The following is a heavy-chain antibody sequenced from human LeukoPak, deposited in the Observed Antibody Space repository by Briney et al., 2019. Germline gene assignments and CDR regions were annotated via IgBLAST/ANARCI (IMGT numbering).Heavy chain of an antibody. D-gene: IGHD3-10*01. CDR3: VKDKLTHYHYLES. V-gene: IGHV3-9*01. Sequence: HPGGSLRLSCAASGFTFDDYAMHWVRQAPGKGLEWVSGISWNSGSIGYADSVKGRFTISRDNAKNSLYLQMNSLRPEDTGFYYCVKDKLTHYHYLESWGQGVLVSVSS. CDR2: ISWNSGSI. J-gene: IGHJ4*02. CDR1: GFTFDDYA.